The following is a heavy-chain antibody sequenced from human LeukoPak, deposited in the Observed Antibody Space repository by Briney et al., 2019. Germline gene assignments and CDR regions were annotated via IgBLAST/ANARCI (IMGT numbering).Heavy chain of an antibody. D-gene: IGHD3-10*01. CDR1: GFTFDDYA. J-gene: IGHJ4*02. V-gene: IGHV3-9*01. CDR3: AKDSGYGSSYFDY. Sequence: SLRLSCAASGFTFDDYAMHWVRQAPGKGLEWVSGISWNSGSIGYADSVKGRFTISRDNAKNSLYLQMNSLRAEDTALYYCAKDSGYGSSYFDYWGQGTLVTVSS. CDR2: ISWNSGSI.